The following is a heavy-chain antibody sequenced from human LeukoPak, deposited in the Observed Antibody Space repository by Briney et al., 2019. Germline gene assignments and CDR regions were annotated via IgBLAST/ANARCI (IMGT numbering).Heavy chain of an antibody. J-gene: IGHJ4*02. D-gene: IGHD1-26*01. V-gene: IGHV4-38-2*02. CDR1: GYSIGTAYY. CDR2: IYHSGSS. Sequence: SETLSLTCGVSGYSIGTAYYWGWIRQPPRKGLEWIGSIYHSGSSTYSPSLKSRVTISMDTSKNQFSLRLNSVTAGDTAVYYCARDGARGSGTYYVFDFWGQGTLVTVSS. CDR3: ARDGARGSGTYYVFDF.